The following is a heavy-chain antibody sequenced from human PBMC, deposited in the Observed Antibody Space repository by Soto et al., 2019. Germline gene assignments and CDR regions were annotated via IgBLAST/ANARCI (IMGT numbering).Heavy chain of an antibody. Sequence: PSETLSLTYGVYGGSFGGYYVTWIRQPPGTGLEWIGYIYYSGSTNYNPSLKNRVTISVDKSKNQFSLTLSFVTAADTAVYYCARDSLTGNYFDPWGQGTLVTVSS. CDR2: IYYSGST. V-gene: IGHV4-34*11. CDR1: GGSFGGYY. D-gene: IGHD1-7*01. J-gene: IGHJ5*02. CDR3: ARDSLTGNYFDP.